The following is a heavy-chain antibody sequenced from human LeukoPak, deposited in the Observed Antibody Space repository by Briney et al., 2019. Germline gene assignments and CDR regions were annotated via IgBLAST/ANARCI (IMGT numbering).Heavy chain of an antibody. V-gene: IGHV4-39*07. Sequence: SETLSLTCTVSGGSISSSSYYWGWIRQPPGKGLEWIGSINYSGSTNYNPSLKSRVTISVDKSKNQFSLKLSSVTAADTAVYYCARFQGIAAAGDYWGQGTLVTVSS. CDR2: INYSGST. J-gene: IGHJ4*02. D-gene: IGHD6-13*01. CDR1: GGSISSSSYY. CDR3: ARFQGIAAAGDY.